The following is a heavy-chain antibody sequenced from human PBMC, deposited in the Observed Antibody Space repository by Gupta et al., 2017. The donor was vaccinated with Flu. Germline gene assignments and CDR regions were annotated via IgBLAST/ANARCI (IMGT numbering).Heavy chain of an antibody. V-gene: IGHV4-39*01. CDR3: ARQRYSSSWYRGTFDY. D-gene: IGHD6-13*01. Sequence: PPGKGLEWIGSIYYSGSTYYNPSLKSRVTISVDTSKNQFSLKLSSVTAADTAVYYCARQRYSSSWYRGTFDYWGQGTLVTVSS. CDR2: IYYSGST. J-gene: IGHJ4*02.